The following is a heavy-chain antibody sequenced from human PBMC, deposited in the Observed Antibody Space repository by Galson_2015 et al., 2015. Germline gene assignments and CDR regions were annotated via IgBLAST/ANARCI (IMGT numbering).Heavy chain of an antibody. Sequence: SLRLSCAASGFSSSDAYMSWIRQAPGKGLKWVGRIARKSDGGAPEYATRVRGRFTISRDNAKNSLYLQMNSLRAEDTAVYYCARESGLEAFDIWGQGTMVTVSS. CDR2: IARKSDGGAP. V-gene: IGHV3-15*04. D-gene: IGHD6-19*01. J-gene: IGHJ3*02. CDR1: GFSSSDAY. CDR3: ARESGLEAFDI.